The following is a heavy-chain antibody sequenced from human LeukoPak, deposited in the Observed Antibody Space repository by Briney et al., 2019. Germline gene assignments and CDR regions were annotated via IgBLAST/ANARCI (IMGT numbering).Heavy chain of an antibody. CDR3: ARLEDYYDSSGYSPPFDP. CDR1: GGSISSSSYY. V-gene: IGHV4-39*01. J-gene: IGHJ5*02. Sequence: PSETLSLTRTVSGGSISSSSYYWGWIRQPPGKGLEWIGSIYYSGSTYYNPSLKSRVTISVDTSKNQFSLELSSVTAADTAVYYCARLEDYYDSSGYSPPFDPWGQGTLVTVSS. CDR2: IYYSGST. D-gene: IGHD3-22*01.